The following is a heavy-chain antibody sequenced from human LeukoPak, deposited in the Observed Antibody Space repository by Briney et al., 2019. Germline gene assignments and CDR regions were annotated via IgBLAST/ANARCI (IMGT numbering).Heavy chain of an antibody. CDR2: TYYSGST. D-gene: IGHD2-2*01. V-gene: IGHV4-31*03. CDR1: GGSISSGGYY. CDR3: ARDRLVVPAVNYYYGMDV. J-gene: IGHJ6*04. Sequence: SQTLSLTCTVSGGSISSGGYYWSWIRQHPGKGLEWIGYTYYSGSTYYNPSLKSRVTISVDTSKNQFSLKLSSVTAADTAVYYCARDRLVVPAVNYYYGMDVWGKGTTVTVSS.